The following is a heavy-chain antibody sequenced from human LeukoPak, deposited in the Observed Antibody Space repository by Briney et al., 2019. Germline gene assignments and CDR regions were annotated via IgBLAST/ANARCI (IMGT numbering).Heavy chain of an antibody. CDR1: GYTFIGYY. J-gene: IGHJ5*02. CDR2: INPHNGDT. CDR3: ASLFKYFYGPT. Sequence: VSVKVSCKASGYTFIGYYLHWVRQAPGQGLEWMGWINPHNGDTNYAQKFQGRVTMTRDTSISTAYMELRRLTSDDTAIYYCASLFKYFYGPTWGQGTLVTVSS. V-gene: IGHV1-2*02. D-gene: IGHD2/OR15-2a*01.